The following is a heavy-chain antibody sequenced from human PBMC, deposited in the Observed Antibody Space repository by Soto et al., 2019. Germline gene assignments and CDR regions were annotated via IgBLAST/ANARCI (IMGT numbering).Heavy chain of an antibody. D-gene: IGHD6-6*01. CDR1: GGSIGTSSSY. Sequence: PSETLSLTCTVSGGSIGTSSSYWGWIRQPPGKGLEWIGSIYYSGGTYYNPSLKSRVTIFVDTSKNQFSLKLSSVTAADTAVYYCARHQYSSSSVHCYFFDYWGQGALVTVSS. CDR2: IYYSGGT. CDR3: ARHQYSSSSVHCYFFDY. J-gene: IGHJ4*02. V-gene: IGHV4-39*01.